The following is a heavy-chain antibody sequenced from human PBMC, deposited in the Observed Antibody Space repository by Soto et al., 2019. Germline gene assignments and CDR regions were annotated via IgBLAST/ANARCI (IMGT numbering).Heavy chain of an antibody. CDR2: TYYRSRWKT. J-gene: IGHJ3*02. CDR3: ARGDVIDI. Sequence: SQTLSLTCAIPGDSVSSNSAAWNWVRQSPSRGLEWLGRTYYRSRWKTDYVVSVRGRITINPDTSENQFSLQLNSVTPGDTAVYYCARGDVIDIWGRGTMVTVSS. V-gene: IGHV6-1*01. CDR1: GDSVSSNSAA.